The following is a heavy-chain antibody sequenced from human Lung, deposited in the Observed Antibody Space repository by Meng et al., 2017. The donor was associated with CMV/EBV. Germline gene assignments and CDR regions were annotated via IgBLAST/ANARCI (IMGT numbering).Heavy chain of an antibody. J-gene: IGHJ4*02. CDR1: GSILSYYW. V-gene: IGHV3-7*01. CDR3: TANDREGPGSY. D-gene: IGHD1-1*01. Sequence: SCEASGSILSYYWMHWVRQVPEKGLEWVVNINQDGSERNYVDSVKGRFTISRDNAKNSLYLQMNIMRVEDTVIYYCTANDREGPGSYWGQGTLVTVSS. CDR2: INQDGSER.